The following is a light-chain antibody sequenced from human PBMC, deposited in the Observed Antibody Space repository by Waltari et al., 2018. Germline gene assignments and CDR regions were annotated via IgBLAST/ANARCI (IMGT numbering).Light chain of an antibody. CDR2: GAS. J-gene: IGKJ1*01. CDR3: QQYYRWWT. Sequence: EIVMTQSPATLSVSPGERATLSCRASQSISSDLAWYQQKPGQAPRLLIYGASTRATGITDRFSGSGSGTEFTLTISSLKSEDFAVYYCQQYYRWWTFGLGTKVERK. V-gene: IGKV3-15*01. CDR1: QSISSD.